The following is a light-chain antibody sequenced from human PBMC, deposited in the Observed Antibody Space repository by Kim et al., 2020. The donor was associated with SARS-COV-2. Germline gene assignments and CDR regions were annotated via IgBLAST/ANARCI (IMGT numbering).Light chain of an antibody. CDR3: QVWDSRTGV. Sequence: SYELTQPLSFSVALGQTARIPCGGNNIEKKNVHWYQQKPRQAPVVVMYRDSHRPSGIPERFSGSNSGNTATLTISRAQAGDEADYYCQVWDSRTGVFGGGTQLTVL. V-gene: IGLV3-9*01. J-gene: IGLJ3*02. CDR2: RDS. CDR1: NIEKKN.